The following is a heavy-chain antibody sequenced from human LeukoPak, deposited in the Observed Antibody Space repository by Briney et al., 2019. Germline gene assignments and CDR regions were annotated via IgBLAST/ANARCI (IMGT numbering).Heavy chain of an antibody. J-gene: IGHJ5*02. CDR1: GYTFTKYL. CDR2: INPNGDVT. Sequence: ASVKVSCKTSGYTFTKYLIHWVRQAPGQGLEWVGTINPNGDVTNYAPRLQGRLTLTQDTSTSTVYMELRGLTPDDTAVYYCARPLFCAFDNCGYWLDPWGPGTLVTVSS. D-gene: IGHD1-20*01. CDR3: ARPLFCAFDNCGYWLDP. V-gene: IGHV1-46*01.